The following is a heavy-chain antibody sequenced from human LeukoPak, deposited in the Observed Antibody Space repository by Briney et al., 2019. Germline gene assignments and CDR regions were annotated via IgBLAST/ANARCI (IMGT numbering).Heavy chain of an antibody. CDR1: GFTVSSNY. Sequence: PGGSLRLSCAASGFTVSSNYMSWVRQAPGKGLEWVSVIYSGGSTHYADSVKGRFTISRDNSKNTLYLQMNSLRAEDTAVYYCARDEYSYGYRYFDYWGQGTLVTVSS. CDR3: ARDEYSYGYRYFDY. D-gene: IGHD5-18*01. CDR2: IYSGGST. V-gene: IGHV3-53*01. J-gene: IGHJ4*02.